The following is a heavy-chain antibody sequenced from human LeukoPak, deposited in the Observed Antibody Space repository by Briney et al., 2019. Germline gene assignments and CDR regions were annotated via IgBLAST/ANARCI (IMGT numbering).Heavy chain of an antibody. CDR2: ISYDGSNK. V-gene: IGHV3-30*18. D-gene: IGHD6-19*01. J-gene: IGHJ4*02. CDR1: GFTFSSYG. Sequence: PGRSLRLSCAASGFTFSSYGMHWVRQAPGKGLEWVAVISYDGSNKYYADSVKGRFTISGDNSKNTLYLQMNSLRAEDTAVYYCAKEKIAVAGTPVDYWGQGTLVTVSS. CDR3: AKEKIAVAGTPVDY.